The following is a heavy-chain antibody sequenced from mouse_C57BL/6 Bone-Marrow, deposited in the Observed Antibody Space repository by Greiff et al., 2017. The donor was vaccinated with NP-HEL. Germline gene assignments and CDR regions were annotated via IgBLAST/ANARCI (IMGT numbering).Heavy chain of an antibody. Sequence: EVMLVESEGGLVQPGSSMKLSCTASGFTFSDYYMAWVRQVPEKGLEWVANINYDGSSTYYLDSLKSRFIISRDNAKNILYLQMSSLKSEDTATYYCARDGFYDGYYDWYFDVWGTGTTVTVSS. J-gene: IGHJ1*03. CDR1: GFTFSDYY. CDR3: ARDGFYDGYYDWYFDV. D-gene: IGHD2-3*01. V-gene: IGHV5-16*01. CDR2: INYDGSST.